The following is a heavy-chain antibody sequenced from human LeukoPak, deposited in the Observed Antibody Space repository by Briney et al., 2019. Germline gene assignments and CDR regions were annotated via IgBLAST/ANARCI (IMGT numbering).Heavy chain of an antibody. V-gene: IGHV3-53*01. CDR3: ARSIQLDPWDAFDI. CDR2: IYTCGST. J-gene: IGHJ3*02. D-gene: IGHD1-1*01. Sequence: GGSLRLSCAASGFFVGSNYMSWVRQAPGKGLEWVSDIYTCGSTFYADAVHGRFTIYRDNSKNPLHLQMNSLRAGDTAMYYCARSIQLDPWDAFDIWGQGTMVTVSS. CDR1: GFFVGSNY.